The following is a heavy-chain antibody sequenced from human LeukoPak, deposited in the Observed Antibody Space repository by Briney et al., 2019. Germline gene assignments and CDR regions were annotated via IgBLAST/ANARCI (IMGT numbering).Heavy chain of an antibody. CDR1: GFTFSSYS. CDR2: ISSSSSYI. CDR3: ARDTGYCSSTSCSRDAFDI. V-gene: IGHV3-21*01. Sequence: GGSLRLSCAASGFTFSSYSMNWVRQAPGKGLEWVSSISSSSSYIYYADSVKGRFTISRDNAKNSLYLQMNSLRAEDTAVYYCARDTGYCSSTSCSRDAFDIWGQGTMVTVSS. J-gene: IGHJ3*02. D-gene: IGHD2-2*01.